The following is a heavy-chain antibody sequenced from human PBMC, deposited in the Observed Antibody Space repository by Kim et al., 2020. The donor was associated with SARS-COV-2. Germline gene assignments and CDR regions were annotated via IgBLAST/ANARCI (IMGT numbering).Heavy chain of an antibody. Sequence: SVKVSCKASGGTFSSYAISWVRQAPGQGLEWMGGIIPIFGTANYAQKFQGRVTITADESTSTAYMELSSLRSEDTAVYYCAREDLAAAGSPYYYGMDVWGQGTTVTVSS. CDR3: AREDLAAAGSPYYYGMDV. V-gene: IGHV1-69*13. D-gene: IGHD6-13*01. CDR1: GGTFSSYA. J-gene: IGHJ6*02. CDR2: IIPIFGTA.